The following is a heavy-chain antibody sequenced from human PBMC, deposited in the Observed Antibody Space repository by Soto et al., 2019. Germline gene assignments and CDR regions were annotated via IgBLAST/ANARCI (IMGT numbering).Heavy chain of an antibody. Sequence: QMQLVESGGGVVQPGRSLRLSCAASGFSFRNYNLHWVRQAPAKGREGVEVVWQDGVNKNYAESVKGRLSISRDSSRDTLYLQMNSLRPEDTAVYYCVRETQIVMVVVPTPGSPGAFDMWGQGTMVTVSS. V-gene: IGHV3-30-3*01. CDR1: GFSFRNYN. CDR3: VRETQIVMVVVPTPGSPGAFDM. D-gene: IGHD2-15*01. CDR2: VWQDGVNK. J-gene: IGHJ3*02.